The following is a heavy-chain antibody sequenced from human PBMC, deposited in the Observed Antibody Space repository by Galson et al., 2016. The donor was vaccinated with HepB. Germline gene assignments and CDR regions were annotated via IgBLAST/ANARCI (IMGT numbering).Heavy chain of an antibody. V-gene: IGHV4-59*01. Sequence: ATLSLTCTVSGGSMSPYYWSWLRQPPGKGLEWIGYIYYSGSTNYSPSLKSRVTISVDTSKNQFPLKLSSGTAADTAVYYCARDLTMVTTGWFDPWGQGTMVTVSS. CDR3: ARDLTMVTTGWFDP. J-gene: IGHJ3*01. D-gene: IGHD5-18*01. CDR2: IYYSGST. CDR1: GGSMSPYY.